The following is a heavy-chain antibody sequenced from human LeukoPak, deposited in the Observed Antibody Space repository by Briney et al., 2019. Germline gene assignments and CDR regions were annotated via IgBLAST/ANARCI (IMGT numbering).Heavy chain of an antibody. CDR1: GFTFSSYW. V-gene: IGHV3-7*01. J-gene: IGHJ5*02. D-gene: IGHD2-15*01. CDR3: ATNRAGPYCSGGSCYPGWFDP. CDR2: IKQDGSEK. Sequence: GGSLRLSCAASGFTFSSYWMSWVRQAPGKGLEWVANIKQDGSEKYYVDSVKGRFTISRDNAKNSLYLQMNSLRAADTAVYYCATNRAGPYCSGGSCYPGWFDPWGQGTLVTVSS.